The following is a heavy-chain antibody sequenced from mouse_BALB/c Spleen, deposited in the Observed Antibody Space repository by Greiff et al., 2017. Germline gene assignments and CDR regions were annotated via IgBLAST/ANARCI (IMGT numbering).Heavy chain of an antibody. V-gene: IGHV5-6*01. Sequence: EVQGVESGGDLVKPGGSLKLSCAASGFTFSSYGMSWVRQTPDKRLEWVATISSGGSYTYYPDSVKGRFTISRDNAKNTLYLQMSSLKSEDTAMYYCARHPTTAGAMDYWGQGTSVTVSS. CDR1: GFTFSSYG. CDR2: ISSGGSYT. D-gene: IGHD1-2*01. CDR3: ARHPTTAGAMDY. J-gene: IGHJ4*01.